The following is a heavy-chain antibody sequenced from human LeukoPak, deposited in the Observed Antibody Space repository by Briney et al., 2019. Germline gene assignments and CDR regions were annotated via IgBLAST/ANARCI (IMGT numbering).Heavy chain of an antibody. J-gene: IGHJ6*03. CDR1: GGSISSYY. Sequence: PSETLSLTCTVSGGSISSYYWSWIRQPPGKGLEWIGYIYTSGSTNYNPSLKSRVTISVDTSKNQFSLKLSSVTAADTAVYYCARRGAAGYYYYMDVWGKGTTVTVSS. D-gene: IGHD3-10*01. CDR3: ARRGAAGYYYYMDV. CDR2: IYTSGST. V-gene: IGHV4-4*09.